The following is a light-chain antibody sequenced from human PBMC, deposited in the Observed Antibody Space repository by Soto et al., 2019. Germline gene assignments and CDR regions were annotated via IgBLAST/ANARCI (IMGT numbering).Light chain of an antibody. J-gene: IGKJ5*01. Sequence: DIVMTQSPLSLPVTPGEPASISCRSSQSLLHSNGYNYLDWYLQKPGQSPQLLIYLGSNRASGVPDRFSGSGSGTDFTRKISRVDAEDVGVYYCMQALQIAITFGQGTRLEIK. CDR1: QSLLHSNGYNY. V-gene: IGKV2-28*01. CDR3: MQALQIAIT. CDR2: LGS.